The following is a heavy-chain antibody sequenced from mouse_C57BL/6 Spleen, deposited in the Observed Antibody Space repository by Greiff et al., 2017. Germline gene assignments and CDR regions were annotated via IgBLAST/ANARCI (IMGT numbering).Heavy chain of an antibody. CDR3: ARRGDAMDY. Sequence: QVQLQQPGTELVKPGASVKLSCKASGYTFTSYWMHWVKQRPGPGLEWLGNINPSNGGTNYNEKFKSQATLTVDKSSSTAYMQLSSLTSEDSAVYYCARRGDAMDYWGQGTSVTVSS. V-gene: IGHV1-53*01. CDR1: GYTFTSYW. CDR2: INPSNGGT. J-gene: IGHJ4*01.